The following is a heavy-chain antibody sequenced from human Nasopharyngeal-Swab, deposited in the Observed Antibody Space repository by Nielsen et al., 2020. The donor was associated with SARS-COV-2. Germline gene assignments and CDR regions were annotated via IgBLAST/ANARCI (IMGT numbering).Heavy chain of an antibody. V-gene: IGHV3-74*01. J-gene: IGHJ4*02. CDR3: ARASEITIFGVVQHWDY. CDR1: GFTFSNHW. D-gene: IGHD3-3*01. CDR2: INTDGSTT. Sequence: GESLKISCAASGFTFSNHWMHWVRQAPGKGLVWVSRINTDGSTTNYADSVKGRFTISRDNAKNTVALQMNSLRAEDTAVYYCARASEITIFGVVQHWDYWGQGTLVTVSS.